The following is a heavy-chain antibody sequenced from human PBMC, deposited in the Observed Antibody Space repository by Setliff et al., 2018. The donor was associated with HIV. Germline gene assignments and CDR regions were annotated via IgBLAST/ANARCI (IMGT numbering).Heavy chain of an antibody. D-gene: IGHD6-13*01. V-gene: IGHV4-39*07. CDR2: IFYSGHT. J-gene: IGHJ4*02. Sequence: PSETLSLTCTVSGGSITRSSYYWAWIRQPPGKGLEWIGNIFYSGHTFYNPSLRSRVTISVDTSKNQSSLKLSSVTAADTAVYYCARGVAAAGLWGQGTLVTVSS. CDR1: GGSITRSSYY. CDR3: ARGVAAAGL.